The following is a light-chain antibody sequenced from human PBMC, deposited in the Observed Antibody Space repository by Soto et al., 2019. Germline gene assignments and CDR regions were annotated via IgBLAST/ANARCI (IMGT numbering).Light chain of an antibody. CDR2: RNN. CDR1: SSNIGSNY. V-gene: IGLV1-47*01. Sequence: QSVLTQPPSASGTPGKRVTISCSGSSSNIGSNYVYWYQQLPGTAPKLLIDRNNQRPSGVPDRFSGSKSGPSASLAISGLRSEEEDDYYCAAWDDSLSGHVVFGGGTKLTVL. CDR3: AAWDDSLSGHVV. J-gene: IGLJ2*01.